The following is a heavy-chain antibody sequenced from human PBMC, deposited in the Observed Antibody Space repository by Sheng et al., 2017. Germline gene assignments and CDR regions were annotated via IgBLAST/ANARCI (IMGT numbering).Heavy chain of an antibody. Sequence: EVQLVESGGGLVQPGGSLRLSCAASGFSFSSHWMSWVRQAPGKGLEWVVNVNPDGSDKKYVDSVKGRFAISRDNAKNSLYLQMNSLRAEDTAVYYCVRNGGAFDYWGQGTLVTV. CDR3: VRNGGAFDY. D-gene: IGHD4-17*01. V-gene: IGHV3-7*01. J-gene: IGHJ4*02. CDR1: GFSFSSHW. CDR2: VNPDGSDK.